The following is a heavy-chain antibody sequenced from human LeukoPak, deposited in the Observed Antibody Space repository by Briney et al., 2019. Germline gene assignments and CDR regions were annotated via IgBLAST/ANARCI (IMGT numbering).Heavy chain of an antibody. D-gene: IGHD6-6*01. CDR2: IRSKANNYAT. CDR3: ARRGDSSSSSYWFDP. J-gene: IGHJ5*02. Sequence: GGSLKLSCAASGFTLSGSAMHWVRQASGKGLEGVGRIRSKANNYATVYAASLKGRFTISRDDSKNTAYLQMNSLKTEDTAVYYCARRGDSSSSSYWFDPWGQGTLVTVSS. CDR1: GFTLSGSA. V-gene: IGHV3-73*01.